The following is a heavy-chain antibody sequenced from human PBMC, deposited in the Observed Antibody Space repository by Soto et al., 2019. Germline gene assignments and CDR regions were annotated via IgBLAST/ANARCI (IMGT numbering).Heavy chain of an antibody. Sequence: ASVKVSCKTSGYTFNTYGINWVRPAPGQGLEWMGWISPYNGTTKYAEKFQGEMTMTTDTATSTAYMDLRSLRSDDTAVYYCARDGERDTGLNFYYYLHGMDAWGQGTRVTVSS. CDR3: ARDGERDTGLNFYYYLHGMDA. J-gene: IGHJ6*02. CDR1: GYTFNTYG. V-gene: IGHV1-18*01. CDR2: ISPYNGTT. D-gene: IGHD1-1*01.